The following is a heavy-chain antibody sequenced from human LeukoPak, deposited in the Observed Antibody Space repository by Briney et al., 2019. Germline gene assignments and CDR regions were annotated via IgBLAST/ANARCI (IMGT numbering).Heavy chain of an antibody. Sequence: ASVKVSCKVSGYTLTELSMHWVRQAPGKGLEWMGGFDPEDGETIYAQKFQGRVTITRDTSASTAYMELSSLRSEDTAVYYCARVDSPNWGQGTLVTVSS. CDR1: GYTLTELS. CDR3: ARVDSPN. D-gene: IGHD3-9*01. J-gene: IGHJ4*02. V-gene: IGHV1-24*01. CDR2: FDPEDGET.